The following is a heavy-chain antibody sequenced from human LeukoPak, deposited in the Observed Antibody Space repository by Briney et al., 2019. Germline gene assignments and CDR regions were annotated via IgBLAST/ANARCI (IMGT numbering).Heavy chain of an antibody. CDR1: GGSISSYY. CDR2: IYASGST. D-gene: IGHD6-6*01. J-gene: IGHJ4*02. CDR3: ARDSNLEYSSSRGLGR. Sequence: SETLSLICTVSGGSISSYYWSWIRQPAGKGLEWIGRIYASGSTYYNPSLKSRVTTSADNSTNQFSLMQTTVPAADTTVYCARDSNLEYSSSRGLGRWGQGTLVTVSS. V-gene: IGHV4-4*07.